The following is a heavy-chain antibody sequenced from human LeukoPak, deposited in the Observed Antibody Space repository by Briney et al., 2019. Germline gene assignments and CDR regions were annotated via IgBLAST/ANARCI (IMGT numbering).Heavy chain of an antibody. J-gene: IGHJ6*02. D-gene: IGHD5-12*01. CDR3: AKDQVATILGYYYGMDV. CDR2: ISGSGGST. CDR1: GFTFSSYA. V-gene: IGHV3-23*01. Sequence: PGGSLRVSCAASGFTFSSYAMSWVRQAPGKGLEWVSAISGSGGSTYYADSVKGRFTISRDNSKNTLYLQMNSLRAEDTAVYYCAKDQVATILGYYYGMDVWGQGTTVTFSS.